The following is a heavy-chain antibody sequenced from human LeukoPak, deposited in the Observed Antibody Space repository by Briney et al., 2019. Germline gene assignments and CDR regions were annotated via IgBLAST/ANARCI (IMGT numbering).Heavy chain of an antibody. D-gene: IGHD5-12*01. CDR3: ARDYGVATGNLHRKKDDY. V-gene: IGHV1-69*13. J-gene: IGHJ4*02. Sequence: SVKVSCKASGGTFSSYAISWVRQAPGQGLEWMGGIIPIFGTANYAQKFQGRVTITADESTSTAYMELSSLRAEDTAVYYCARDYGVATGNLHRKKDDYWGQGTLVTVSS. CDR1: GGTFSSYA. CDR2: IIPIFGTA.